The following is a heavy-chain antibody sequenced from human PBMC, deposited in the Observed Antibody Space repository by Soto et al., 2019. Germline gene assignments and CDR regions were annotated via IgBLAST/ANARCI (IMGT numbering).Heavy chain of an antibody. V-gene: IGHV1-18*01. CDR2: ISAYNGNT. CDR3: ARDGDSSGWYYFDY. CDR1: GYTFTSYG. Sequence: EASVKVSCKASGYTFTSYGISWVRQAPGQGLEWMGWISAYNGNTNYAQKLQGRVTMTTDTSTSTAYMELRSLRSDDTAVYYCARDGDSSGWYYFDYWGQGTLVTVSS. J-gene: IGHJ4*02. D-gene: IGHD6-19*01.